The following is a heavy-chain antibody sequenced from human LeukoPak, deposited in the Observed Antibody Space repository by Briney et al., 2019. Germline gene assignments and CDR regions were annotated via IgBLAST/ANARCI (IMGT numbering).Heavy chain of an antibody. Sequence: GGSLRLSCAASGFTVSSNYMSWVRQAPGKGLEWVSVIYSGGSTYYADSVKGRFTISRDNSKNTLYLQMNSLRAEDTAVYYCARDQGASSGWYNYYYYGMDVWGQGTTVIVS. CDR2: IYSGGST. D-gene: IGHD6-19*01. V-gene: IGHV3-66*01. CDR1: GFTVSSNY. CDR3: ARDQGASSGWYNYYYYGMDV. J-gene: IGHJ6*02.